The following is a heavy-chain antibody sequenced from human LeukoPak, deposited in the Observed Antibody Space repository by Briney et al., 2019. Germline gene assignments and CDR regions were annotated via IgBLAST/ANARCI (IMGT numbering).Heavy chain of an antibody. Sequence: GGSLRLSCAASGFTFSIYAMSWVRQAPGKGLQWVSSITSRGESTWYVDSVKGRFTITRDNSENTLYLQMHSLRAEDTAVYYCAKVPVFSLTISEVVTDDAFGIWGQGTIVTVSS. V-gene: IGHV3-23*01. J-gene: IGHJ3*02. CDR1: GFTFSIYA. CDR3: AKVPVFSLTISEVVTDDAFGI. CDR2: ITSRGEST. D-gene: IGHD3-3*01.